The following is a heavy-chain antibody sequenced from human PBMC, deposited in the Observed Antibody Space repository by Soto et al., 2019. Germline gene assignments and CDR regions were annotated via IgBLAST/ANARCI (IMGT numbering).Heavy chain of an antibody. CDR1: AVSFSVYY. V-gene: IGHV4-34*01. CDR2: INHSGST. Sequence: LSFTVQAVSFSVYYWSLPGQILARGLELIGEINHSGSTNYNPSLKSRVTISVDTSKNQFSLKLSSVTAADTAIYYCARTPLRDGSFSFPRTFDYWGQGTLVTVSS. J-gene: IGHJ4*02. D-gene: IGHD1-26*01. CDR3: ARTPLRDGSFSFPRTFDY.